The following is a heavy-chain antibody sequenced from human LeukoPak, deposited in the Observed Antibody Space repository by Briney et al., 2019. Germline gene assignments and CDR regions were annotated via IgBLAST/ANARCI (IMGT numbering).Heavy chain of an antibody. V-gene: IGHV4-34*01. CDR1: GGSFSGYY. CDR2: INHSGST. CDR3: ARDGYNTPDY. J-gene: IGHJ4*02. Sequence: SETLSLTCAVYGGSFSGYYWSWIRQPPGKGLEWIGEINHSGSTNYNPSLKSRVTISVDTSKNEFSLKLSSVTAADTAVYYCARDGYNTPDYWGQGTLVTVSS. D-gene: IGHD5-24*01.